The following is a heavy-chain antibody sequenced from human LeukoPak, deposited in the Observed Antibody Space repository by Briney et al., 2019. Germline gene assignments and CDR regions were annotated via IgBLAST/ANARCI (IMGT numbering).Heavy chain of an antibody. CDR1: GGTFSSYA. Sequence: GASVKVSCKASGGTFSSYAISWVRQAPGQGLEWMGRIIPILGIANYAQKFQGRVTITADKSTSTAYMELSSLRSEDTAVYYCAGRGGSYANQNFDYWGQGTLVTVSS. CDR2: IIPILGIA. D-gene: IGHD1-26*01. J-gene: IGHJ4*02. CDR3: AGRGGSYANQNFDY. V-gene: IGHV1-69*04.